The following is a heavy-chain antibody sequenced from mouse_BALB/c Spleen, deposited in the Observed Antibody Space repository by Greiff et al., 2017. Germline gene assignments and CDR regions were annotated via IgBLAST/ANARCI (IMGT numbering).Heavy chain of an antibody. Sequence: VQLKESGAELVKPGASVKLSCTASGFNIKDTYMHWVKQRPEQGLEWIGRIDPANGNTKYDPKFQGKATITADTSSNTAYLQLSSLTSEDTAVYYGAPSMDYWGQGTSVTVSS. CDR3: APSMDY. CDR1: GFNIKDTY. V-gene: IGHV14-3*02. CDR2: IDPANGNT. J-gene: IGHJ4*01.